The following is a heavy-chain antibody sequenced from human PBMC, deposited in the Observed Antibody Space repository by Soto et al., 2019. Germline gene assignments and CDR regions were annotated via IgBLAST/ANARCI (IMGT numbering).Heavy chain of an antibody. CDR3: ARDYYDFWSGYPGGWFDP. J-gene: IGHJ5*02. D-gene: IGHD3-3*01. V-gene: IGHV1-18*01. Sequence: QVQLVQSGAEVKKPGASVKVSRKASGYTLTSYGISWARQAPGQGLEWMGWISAYNGNTNYAQKLQGRVTMTTDTSTSTAYIELRSLRSDDTAVYYCARDYYDFWSGYPGGWFDPWGQGTLVPVSS. CDR1: GYTLTSYG. CDR2: ISAYNGNT.